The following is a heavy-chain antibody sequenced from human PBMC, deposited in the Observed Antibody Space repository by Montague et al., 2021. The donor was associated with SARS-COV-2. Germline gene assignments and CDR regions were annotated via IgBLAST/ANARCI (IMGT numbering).Heavy chain of an antibody. J-gene: IGHJ4*02. CDR3: TTGVSKAFLQERDF. CDR1: GGPFSDYY. D-gene: IGHD2-8*01. CDR2: ISPSGST. V-gene: IGHV4-34*01. Sequence: SETLSLTCGVSGGPFSDYYWTWVRQSAGKGLQWIGDISPSGSTYYNPSLKGRGNISADPSKSRFSLTLTSVSAADTATYFCTTGVSKAFLQERDFWGQGIVVTVS.